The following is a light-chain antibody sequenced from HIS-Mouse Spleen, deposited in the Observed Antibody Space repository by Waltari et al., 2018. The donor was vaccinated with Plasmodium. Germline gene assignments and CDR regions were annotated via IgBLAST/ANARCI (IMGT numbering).Light chain of an antibody. CDR3: QQYYSTPYT. V-gene: IGKV4-1*01. CDR2: WAS. Sequence: IVMTQSPDPLVVSLGDNATINCKSSPRVLYSSNNKNYLPWYQQKPGQPPKLLIYWASTRESGVPDRFSGSGSGTDFTLTISSLQAEDVAVYYCQQYYSTPYTFGQGTKLEIK. J-gene: IGKJ2*01. CDR1: PRVLYSSNNKNY.